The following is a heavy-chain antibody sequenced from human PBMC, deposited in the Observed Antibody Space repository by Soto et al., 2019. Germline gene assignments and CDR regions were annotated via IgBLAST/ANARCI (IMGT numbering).Heavy chain of an antibody. D-gene: IGHD3-22*01. CDR3: ARGGNYYDSSGYSYYFDY. V-gene: IGHV1-46*01. J-gene: IGHJ4*02. CDR2: INPSGGST. CDR1: GYTFTSYY. Sequence: EASVKVSCKASGYTFTSYYMHWVRQAPGQGLEWMGIINPSGGSTSYAQKFQGRVTMTRDTSTSTVYMELSSLRSEDTAVYYCARGGNYYDSSGYSYYFDYWGQGTLVTVS.